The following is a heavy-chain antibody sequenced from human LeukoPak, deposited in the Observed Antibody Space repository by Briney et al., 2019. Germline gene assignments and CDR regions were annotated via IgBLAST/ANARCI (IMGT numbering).Heavy chain of an antibody. CDR2: FDPEDGET. CDR1: GYTLTELS. CDR3: ATGDYYHSSPLEY. V-gene: IGHV1-24*01. Sequence: ASVKVSCKLSGYTLTELSMHWVRQAPGKGLEWMGGFDPEDGETIYAQKFQGRVTMTEDTSTDTAYMELSSLRSEDTAVYYCATGDYYHSSPLEYWGQGTLVTVSS. D-gene: IGHD3-22*01. J-gene: IGHJ4*02.